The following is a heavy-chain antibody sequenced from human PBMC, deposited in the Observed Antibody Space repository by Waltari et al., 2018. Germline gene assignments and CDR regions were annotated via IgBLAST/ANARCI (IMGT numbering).Heavy chain of an antibody. V-gene: IGHV3-21*01. J-gene: IGHJ6*02. D-gene: IGHD3-16*01. Sequence: HLVESGGGLVKPGGSLRLSCEASGFMFSAYSMNWVRQAPGKGLEWVSSISASTSYIYYAASVEGRFTISRDNARNSLFLQMNSLRAEDTAVYYCAKDNFGMDVWGQGTTVTVS. CDR2: ISASTSYI. CDR1: GFMFSAYS. CDR3: AKDNFGMDV.